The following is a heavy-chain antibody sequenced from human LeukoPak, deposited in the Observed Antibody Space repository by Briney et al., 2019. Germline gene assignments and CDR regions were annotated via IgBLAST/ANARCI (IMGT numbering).Heavy chain of an antibody. CDR1: GDSVSGNSAT. V-gene: IGHV6-1*01. J-gene: IGHJ4*02. Sequence: SQTLSLTCAISGDSVSGNSATWDWIRQSPSRGLEWLGRTYYRSKWYNDYTVSVKSRITINPDTSKNQFSLQLNSVTPGDTAVYYCARLFRGSLDYWGQGTLVTVSS. CDR2: TYYRSKWYN. D-gene: IGHD1-26*01. CDR3: ARLFRGSLDY.